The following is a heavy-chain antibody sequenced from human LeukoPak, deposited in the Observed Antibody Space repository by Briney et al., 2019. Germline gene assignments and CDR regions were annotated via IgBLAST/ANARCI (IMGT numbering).Heavy chain of an antibody. CDR2: IRYDGSNK. V-gene: IGHV3-30*02. CDR3: GKGNEIDY. D-gene: IGHD1-1*01. J-gene: IGHJ4*02. CDR1: RFTFSTYD. Sequence: GGSLRLSCAASRFTFSTYDMHWVRQAPGKGLEWVAFIRYDGSNKYYAGSVKGRFTISRDNSKNTLYLQVNSLRAEDTAVYYCGKGNEIDYWGQGTLVTVSS.